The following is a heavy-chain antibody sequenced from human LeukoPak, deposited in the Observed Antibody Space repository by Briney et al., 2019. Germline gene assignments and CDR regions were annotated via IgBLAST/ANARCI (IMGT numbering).Heavy chain of an antibody. Sequence: ASVKVSCKASGYTFTSYYMHWVRQAPGQGLEWMGIINPSGGSTSYAQKFQGRVTMTRDTSTSTAYMELSSLRSGDTAVYYCARVPVVVVAATQNWFDPWGQGTLVTVSS. CDR1: GYTFTSYY. D-gene: IGHD2-15*01. J-gene: IGHJ5*02. CDR2: INPSGGST. CDR3: ARVPVVVVAATQNWFDP. V-gene: IGHV1-46*01.